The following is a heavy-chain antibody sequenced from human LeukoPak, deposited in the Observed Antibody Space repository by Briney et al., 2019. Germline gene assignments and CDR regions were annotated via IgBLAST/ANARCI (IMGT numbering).Heavy chain of an antibody. CDR3: AKAGGVVPAAYYYFDY. CDR2: ISGSGGST. J-gene: IGHJ4*02. D-gene: IGHD2-2*01. CDR1: GFTFSDYY. Sequence: PGGSLRLSCAASGFTFSDYYMSWVRQAPGKGLEWVSAISGSGGSTYHADSVKGRFTISRDNSKNTLYLQMNSLRAEDTAVYYCAKAGGVVPAAYYYFDYWGQGTLVTVSS. V-gene: IGHV3-23*01.